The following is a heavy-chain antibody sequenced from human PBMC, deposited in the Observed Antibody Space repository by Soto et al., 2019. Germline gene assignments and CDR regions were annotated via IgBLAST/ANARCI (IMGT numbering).Heavy chain of an antibody. CDR1: GGSFSGYY. V-gene: IGHV4-34*01. J-gene: IGHJ4*02. Sequence: SETLSLTCAVYGGSFSGYYWSWIRQPPGKGLEWIGEINHSGSTNYNPSLKSRVTISVDRSKNQFSLKLRSVTAADTAVYYCARHWGFWADYWGQGTPVTVSS. CDR3: ARHWGFWADY. CDR2: INHSGST. D-gene: IGHD3-16*01.